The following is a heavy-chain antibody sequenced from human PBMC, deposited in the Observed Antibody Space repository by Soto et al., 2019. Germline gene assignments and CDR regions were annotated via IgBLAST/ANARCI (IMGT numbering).Heavy chain of an antibody. D-gene: IGHD1-26*01. Sequence: LSLTCTVSGGSLREFGHFWTWIRQRPGRGLEWIGYSTYTGVTYYSPSLQSRISISVDTSKNQFSLTLNSVTAADTAVYYCATDSGRPPINRFDSWGHGTLVTVSS. J-gene: IGHJ5*01. V-gene: IGHV4-31*03. CDR2: STYTGVT. CDR1: GGSLREFGHF. CDR3: ATDSGRPPINRFDS.